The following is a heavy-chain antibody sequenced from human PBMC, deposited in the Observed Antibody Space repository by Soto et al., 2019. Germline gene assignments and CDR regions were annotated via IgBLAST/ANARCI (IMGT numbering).Heavy chain of an antibody. CDR2: ISAYNGNT. CDR1: GYTFTSYG. V-gene: IGHV1-18*01. Sequence: QVQLVQSGAEVKKPGASVKVSCKASGYTFTSYGISWVRQAPGQGLEWMGWISAYNGNTNYAQKLQGRVTMTRDTSTSTAYMELRSLRSDDTAVYFCASGIQLWLRRINNGYSGWGQGTLVTVSS. D-gene: IGHD5-18*01. CDR3: ASGIQLWLRRINNGYSG. J-gene: IGHJ4*02.